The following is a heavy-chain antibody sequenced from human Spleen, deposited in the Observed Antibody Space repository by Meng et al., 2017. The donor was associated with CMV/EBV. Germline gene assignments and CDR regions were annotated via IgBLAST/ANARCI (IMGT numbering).Heavy chain of an antibody. Sequence: LSRPCAVYGGSLSGFYWSWIRQPPGKGLEWIGDINHSGSTNYNPSLKSRVTISVDTSKNQFSLNLSSVTAADTAVYYCARRDYGGFDPWGQGTLVTVSS. D-gene: IGHD4-17*01. V-gene: IGHV4-34*01. CDR1: GGSLSGFY. J-gene: IGHJ5*02. CDR2: INHSGST. CDR3: ARRDYGGFDP.